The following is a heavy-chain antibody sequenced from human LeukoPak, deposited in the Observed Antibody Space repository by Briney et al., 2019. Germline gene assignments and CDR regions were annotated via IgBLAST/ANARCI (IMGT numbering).Heavy chain of an antibody. Sequence: PGGSLRLSCAASGFTFSSYSMNWVRQAPGKGLEWVSSISSSSSYIYYADSVKGRFTISRDNAKNSLYLQMNSLRAEDTAVYYCAREFDYDSRSDAFDIWGQGTMVTVSS. V-gene: IGHV3-21*01. CDR1: GFTFSSYS. J-gene: IGHJ3*02. CDR2: ISSSSSYI. CDR3: AREFDYDSRSDAFDI. D-gene: IGHD3-22*01.